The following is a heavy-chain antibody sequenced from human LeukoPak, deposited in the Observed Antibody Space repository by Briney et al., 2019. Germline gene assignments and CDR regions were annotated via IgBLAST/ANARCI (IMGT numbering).Heavy chain of an antibody. CDR1: GYTLTELS. Sequence: GASVKVSCKVSGYTLTELSMHWVRQAPGKGLEWMGGFDPEDGETIYAQKFQGRVTMTEDTSTDTAYMELSSLRSEDTAVYYCATPITGYSSGWYYFDYWGQGTLVIVSS. V-gene: IGHV1-24*01. CDR2: FDPEDGET. CDR3: ATPITGYSSGWYYFDY. J-gene: IGHJ4*02. D-gene: IGHD6-19*01.